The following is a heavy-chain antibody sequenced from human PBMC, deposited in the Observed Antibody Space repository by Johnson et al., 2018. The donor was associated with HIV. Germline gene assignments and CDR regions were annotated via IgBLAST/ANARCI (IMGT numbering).Heavy chain of an antibody. CDR1: GFTVSSNY. CDR2: IYSGGST. D-gene: IGHD6-13*01. CDR3: ARGGIAAAGDAFDI. V-gene: IGHV3-66*02. Sequence: MLLVESGGGLVQPGGSLRLSCAASGFTVSSNYMSWVRQAPGKGLEWVSVIYSGGSTYYADSVKGRFTISRDNSKNTLYLQMNSLRAEDTAVYYCARGGIAAAGDAFDIWGQGTMVTVSS. J-gene: IGHJ3*02.